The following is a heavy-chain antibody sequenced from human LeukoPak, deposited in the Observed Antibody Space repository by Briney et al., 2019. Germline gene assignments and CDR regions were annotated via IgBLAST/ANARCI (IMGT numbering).Heavy chain of an antibody. CDR1: GYTFTDYY. CDR3: ATSEYLGFSRASHFDY. J-gene: IGHJ4*02. D-gene: IGHD2-2*01. Sequence: ATVKTSCKVSGYTFTDYYMHWVQQAPGKGLEWMGLVDPEDGETIYAEKFQGRVTITADTSTDTAYMELSSLRSEDTAVYYCATSEYLGFSRASHFDYWGQGTLVTVSS. CDR2: VDPEDGET. V-gene: IGHV1-69-2*01.